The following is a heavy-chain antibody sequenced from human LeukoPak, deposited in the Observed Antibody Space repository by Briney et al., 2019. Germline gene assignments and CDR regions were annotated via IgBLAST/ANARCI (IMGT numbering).Heavy chain of an antibody. CDR1: GFTFSSYS. CDR3: ARVPNYGDYADY. CDR2: ISSNSSYI. Sequence: GGSLRLSCAASGFTFSSYSMNWVRQAPGKGLEWVSSISSNSSYIYYADSVKGRFTISRDNAKNSLYLQMNSLRAEDTAVYYCARVPNYGDYADYWGQGTLVTVSS. D-gene: IGHD4-17*01. J-gene: IGHJ4*02. V-gene: IGHV3-21*01.